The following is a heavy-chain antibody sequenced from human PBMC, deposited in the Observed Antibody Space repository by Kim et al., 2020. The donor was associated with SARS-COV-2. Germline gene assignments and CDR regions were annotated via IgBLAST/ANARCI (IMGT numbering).Heavy chain of an antibody. J-gene: IGHJ6*02. CDR3: ARDRAYGSGSYSQYYYYGMDV. D-gene: IGHD3-10*01. V-gene: IGHV3-21*01. CDR2: ISSSSSYI. CDR1: GFTFSSYS. Sequence: GGSLRLSCAASGFTFSSYSMNWVRQAPGKGLEWVSSISSSSSYIYYADSVKGRFTISRDNAKNSLYLQMNSLRAEDTAVYYCARDRAYGSGSYSQYYYYGMDVWGQGTTVTVSS.